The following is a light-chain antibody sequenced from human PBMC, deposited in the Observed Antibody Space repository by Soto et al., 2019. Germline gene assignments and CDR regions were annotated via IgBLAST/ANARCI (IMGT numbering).Light chain of an antibody. Sequence: QSALTQPASVSGSPGQSITISCTGTSSDVGAYNFVSWYQHYPDKAPKVVIYDVANRPSGVSYRFSASESGNTASLTISGLQAEDEADYYCMSFTSSNTYVFGTGTKVTVL. CDR3: MSFTSSNTYV. V-gene: IGLV2-14*03. J-gene: IGLJ1*01. CDR2: DVA. CDR1: SSDVGAYNF.